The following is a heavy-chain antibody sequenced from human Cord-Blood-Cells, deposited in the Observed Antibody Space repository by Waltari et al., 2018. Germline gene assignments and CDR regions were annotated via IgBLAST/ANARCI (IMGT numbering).Heavy chain of an antibody. J-gene: IGHJ3*02. CDR3: ARVRGYSGYDAFDI. Sequence: SXXPPGKGLEWIGYIYYSGSTNYNPSLKSRVTISVDTSKNQFSLKLSSVTAADTAVYYCARVRGYSGYDAFDIWGQGTMVTVSS. D-gene: IGHD5-12*01. CDR2: IYYSGST. V-gene: IGHV4-59*01.